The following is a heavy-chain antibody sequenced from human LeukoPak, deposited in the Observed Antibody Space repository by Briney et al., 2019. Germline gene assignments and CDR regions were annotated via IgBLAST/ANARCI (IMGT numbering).Heavy chain of an antibody. D-gene: IGHD6-19*01. CDR3: ARVWRSRPED. V-gene: IGHV1-69*05. J-gene: IGHJ4*02. Sequence: GASVKVSCKASGGTFSSYAISWVRQAPGQGLEWMGRIIPIFGTANYAQKFQGRVTITTDESTSTAYMELSSLRSEDTAVYYCARVWRSRPEDWGQGTLVTVSS. CDR2: IIPIFGTA. CDR1: GGTFSSYA.